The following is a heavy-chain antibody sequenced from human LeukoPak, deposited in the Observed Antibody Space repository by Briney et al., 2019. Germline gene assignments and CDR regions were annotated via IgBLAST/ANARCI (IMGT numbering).Heavy chain of an antibody. V-gene: IGHV3-73*01. CDR2: IRSKSNNYAT. CDR3: TRLYCGGGYCYYFAY. D-gene: IGHD2-21*01. Sequence: TGGSLRLSCAASGFTFSGSAMHWVRQASGKGLEWVGRIRSKSNNYATAYAASVNGRFNISRDDSKNMVYLQMNSLKTEDTAVYYCTRLYCGGGYCYYFAYWGQGTLVTVSS. J-gene: IGHJ4*02. CDR1: GFTFSGSA.